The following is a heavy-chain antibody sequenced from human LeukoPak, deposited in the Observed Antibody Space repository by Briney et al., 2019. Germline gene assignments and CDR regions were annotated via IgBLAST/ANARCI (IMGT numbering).Heavy chain of an antibody. CDR2: INPNSGGT. CDR1: GYTFTGYY. D-gene: IGHD2-15*01. Sequence: GASVKVSCKASGYTFTGYYMHWVRQAPGQGLEWMGWINPNSGGTNYAQKFQGWVTMTRDTSISTAYMELSRLRSDDTAVYYCATVVVVAATPYYFDYWGQGTLVTVSS. CDR3: ATVVVVAATPYYFDY. V-gene: IGHV1-2*04. J-gene: IGHJ4*02.